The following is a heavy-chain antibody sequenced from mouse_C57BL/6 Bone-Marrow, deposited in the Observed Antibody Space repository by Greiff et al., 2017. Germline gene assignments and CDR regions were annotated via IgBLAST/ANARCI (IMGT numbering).Heavy chain of an antibody. J-gene: IGHJ3*01. D-gene: IGHD1-1*01. V-gene: IGHV2-2*01. Sequence: VQLVESGPGLVQPSQSLSITCTVSGFSLTSYGVHWVRQSPGKGLEWLGVICSGGSTDYNAAFISRLSISKDNSKSQVFFKMNSLQADDTAVYYCASPYYYGSSPCAYWGQGTLVTVSA. CDR2: ICSGGST. CDR3: ASPYYYGSSPCAY. CDR1: GFSLTSYG.